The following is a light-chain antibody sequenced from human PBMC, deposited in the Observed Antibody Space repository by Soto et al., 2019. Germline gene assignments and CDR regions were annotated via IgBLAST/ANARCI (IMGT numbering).Light chain of an antibody. CDR2: YDR. CDR3: QVWDNSGDHLGV. Sequence: SYELTQPPSVSVSPGKTATITCGGNNIGSQSVHWYQQKPGQAPVLVMFYDRVRPSGIPDRFSGSNSGNTATLTISRVEAGDEADYYCQVWDNSGDHLGVFGGGTQLTVL. V-gene: IGLV3-21*01. CDR1: NIGSQS. J-gene: IGLJ3*02.